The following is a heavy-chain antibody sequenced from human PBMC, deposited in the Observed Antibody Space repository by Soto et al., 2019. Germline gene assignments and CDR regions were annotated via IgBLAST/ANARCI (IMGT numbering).Heavy chain of an antibody. CDR3: ARTYYDILTGYGPFDY. V-gene: IGHV4-61*08. CDR1: GGSISSGDYY. J-gene: IGHJ4*02. CDR2: IYYSGST. Sequence: SETLSLTCTVSGGSISSGDYYWSWIRQPPGKGLEWIGYIYYSGSTNYNPSLKSRVTISVDTSKNQFSLKLSSVTAADTAVYYCARTYYDILTGYGPFDYWGQGTLVTVSS. D-gene: IGHD3-9*01.